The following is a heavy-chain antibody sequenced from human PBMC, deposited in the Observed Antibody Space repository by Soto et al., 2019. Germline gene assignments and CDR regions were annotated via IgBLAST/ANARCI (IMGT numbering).Heavy chain of an antibody. CDR2: IKQDGSEK. CDR1: GFTFSSYW. J-gene: IGHJ6*02. CDR3: ARDDSVSRQYNVFWSGPSMDV. D-gene: IGHD3-3*01. V-gene: IGHV3-7*01. Sequence: GGSLRLSCAASGFTFSSYWMSWVRKAPGTGLEWVANIKQDGSEKYYMDSVKGRFTISRDNARNSLYLQMNSLRAEDTALYYCARDDSVSRQYNVFWSGPSMDVWGQGTTVTVSS.